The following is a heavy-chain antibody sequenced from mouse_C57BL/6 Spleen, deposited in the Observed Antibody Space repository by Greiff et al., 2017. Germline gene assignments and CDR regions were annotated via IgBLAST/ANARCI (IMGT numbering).Heavy chain of an antibody. J-gene: IGHJ4*01. V-gene: IGHV10-1*01. D-gene: IGHD2-14*01. CDR1: GFSFNTYA. CDR2: IRSKSNNYAT. Sequence: EVKLVESGGGLVQPKGSLKLSCAASGFSFNTYAMNWVRQAPGTGLEWVARIRSKSNNYATYYADSVKDRFTISRDDSESMLYLQMNNLKTEDTAMYYCVRGGVQNAMDYWGQGTSVTVSS. CDR3: VRGGVQNAMDY.